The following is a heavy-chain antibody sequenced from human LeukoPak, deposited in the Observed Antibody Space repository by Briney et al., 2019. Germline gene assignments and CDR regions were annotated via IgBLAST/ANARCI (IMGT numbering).Heavy chain of an antibody. Sequence: GGSLRLSCAASGFTFSSYAMTWVRQAPGKGLEWISTIYDSHSTYYADSVKGRFTISRDNSKNTLYLQMNSLRGEDTAVYHCAKTISGYCSTTSCLNWFDRWGQGTLVTVSS. V-gene: IGHV3-23*01. J-gene: IGHJ5*02. CDR2: IYDSHST. CDR3: AKTISGYCSTTSCLNWFDR. CDR1: GFTFSSYA. D-gene: IGHD2-2*03.